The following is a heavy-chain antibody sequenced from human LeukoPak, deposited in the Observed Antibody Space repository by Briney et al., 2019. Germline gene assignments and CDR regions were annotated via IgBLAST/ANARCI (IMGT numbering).Heavy chain of an antibody. V-gene: IGHV4-34*01. D-gene: IGHD1-26*01. J-gene: IGHJ4*02. Sequence: PSETLSLTCAVYGGSFSGYYWSWIRQPPGKGLEWIGEINRSGSTNYNPSLKSRVTISVDTSKNQFSLKLSSVTAADAAVYYCARGRRESIVGAKTEFDYWGQGTLVTVSS. CDR1: GGSFSGYY. CDR2: INRSGST. CDR3: ARGRRESIVGAKTEFDY.